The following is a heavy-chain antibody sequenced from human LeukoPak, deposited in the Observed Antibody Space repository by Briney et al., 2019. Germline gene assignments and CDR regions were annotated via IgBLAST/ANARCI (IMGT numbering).Heavy chain of an antibody. Sequence: SETLSLTCTVSGGSISSSNYYWGWIRQPPGKGLEWIGNVYYSGSTYYNPSLNIRVTISVDTSKNQFSLKLSSVTAADTAVYYCARRARSDYYYGMDVWGQGTTVTVSS. V-gene: IGHV4-39*07. CDR1: GGSISSSNYY. CDR2: VYYSGST. J-gene: IGHJ6*02. CDR3: ARRARSDYYYGMDV.